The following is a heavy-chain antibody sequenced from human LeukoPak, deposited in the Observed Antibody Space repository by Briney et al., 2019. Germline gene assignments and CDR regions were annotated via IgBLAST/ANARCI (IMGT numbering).Heavy chain of an antibody. CDR2: IKQDGSGK. V-gene: IGHV3-7*03. J-gene: IGHJ4*02. CDR1: GFTFSSYG. D-gene: IGHD3-10*01. Sequence: GGSLRLSCAASGFTFSSYGMHWVRQAPGKGLEWVANIKQDGSGKYYVDSVKGRFTISRDNAKNSLYLQMNSLRAEDTAVYYCARDTGSGSYDYWGQGTLVTVSS. CDR3: ARDTGSGSYDY.